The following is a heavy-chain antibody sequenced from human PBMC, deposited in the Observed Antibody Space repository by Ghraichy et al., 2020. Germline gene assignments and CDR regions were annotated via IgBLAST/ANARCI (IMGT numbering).Heavy chain of an antibody. CDR3: ARHTPDPFTGYLDGFFDS. D-gene: IGHD3-9*01. J-gene: IGHJ4*02. CDR1: GGSMSSRNHN. V-gene: IGHV4-39*01. Sequence: SETLSLTCAVSGGSMSSRNHNWGWIRQPPGQGLEWIGRIYYTGSTNYNPSLESRVSMSVVTSKNQFSLKLRYVTAADTAVYYWARHTPDPFTGYLDGFFDSWGQGTLLTVSS. CDR2: IYYTGST.